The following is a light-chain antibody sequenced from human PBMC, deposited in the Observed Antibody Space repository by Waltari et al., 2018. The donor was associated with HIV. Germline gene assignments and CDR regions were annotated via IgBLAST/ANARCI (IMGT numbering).Light chain of an antibody. CDR3: QQSYSTPRT. Sequence: DIQMTQPPSSLSASVGDRGTITCRAIQSISSYLNWYQQKPGKAPKLLIYAASSLQSGVPSRFSGSGSGTDFTLTISSLQPEDFATYYCQQSYSTPRTFGQGTKVEIK. V-gene: IGKV1-39*01. CDR1: QSISSY. CDR2: AAS. J-gene: IGKJ1*01.